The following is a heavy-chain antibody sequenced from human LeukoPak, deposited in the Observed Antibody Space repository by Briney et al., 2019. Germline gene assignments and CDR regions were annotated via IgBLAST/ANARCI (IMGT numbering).Heavy chain of an antibody. Sequence: GGSLRLSCAASGFTFSNAWMSWVRQASGKGLEWVGRIKSKTDGGTTDYAAPVKGRFTISRDDSKNTLYLQMNSLKTEDTAVYYCTTGTGEHSSSSPSYYYYYYYYYMDVWGKGTTVTVSS. J-gene: IGHJ6*03. CDR3: TTGTGEHSSSSPSYYYYYYYYYMDV. V-gene: IGHV3-15*01. D-gene: IGHD6-6*01. CDR1: GFTFSNAW. CDR2: IKSKTDGGTT.